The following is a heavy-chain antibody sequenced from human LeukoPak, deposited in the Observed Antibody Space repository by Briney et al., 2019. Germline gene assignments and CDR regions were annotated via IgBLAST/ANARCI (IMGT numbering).Heavy chain of an antibody. Sequence: GGSLRLSCAASGFTFSAYTMNWVRHAPGKGLEWVSSINASDNYIYYAASVAGRFTLSTDAAQNSLYLQMDSLRAEDTATYYCARSRSMSKNDKNLRYWGQGTLVTVSS. CDR2: INASDNYI. CDR3: ARSRSMSKNDKNLRY. D-gene: IGHD1-26*01. V-gene: IGHV3-21*01. J-gene: IGHJ4*02. CDR1: GFTFSAYT.